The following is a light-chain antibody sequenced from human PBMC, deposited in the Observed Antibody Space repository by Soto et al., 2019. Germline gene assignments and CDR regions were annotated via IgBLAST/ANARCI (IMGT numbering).Light chain of an antibody. J-gene: IGKJ1*01. V-gene: IGKV1-12*01. CDR2: VAS. Sequence: IKMTQSPSSVSASVGDRVTITCQASQGISRSLAWYQHKSGEAPKALIFVASTLLRGVPPRFSGSGSGTDFTLTISSLQPEDFATYYCQQTDSTPWTSGPRSMADIK. CDR1: QGISRS. CDR3: QQTDSTPWT.